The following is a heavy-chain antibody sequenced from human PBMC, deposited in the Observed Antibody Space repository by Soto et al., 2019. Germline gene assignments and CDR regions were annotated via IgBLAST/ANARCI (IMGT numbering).Heavy chain of an antibody. V-gene: IGHV4-39*01. D-gene: IGHD3-3*01. CDR2: IYYSGST. CDR3: AIHASIRFLEWLFYYYYGMDV. Sequence: PSETLSLTCTVSGGSISSSSYYWGWIRQPPGKGLEWIGSIYYSGSTYYNPSLKSRVTISVDTSKNQFSLKLSSVTAADTAVYYCAIHASIRFLEWLFYYYYGMDVWGQGTTVTVSS. CDR1: GGSISSSSYY. J-gene: IGHJ6*02.